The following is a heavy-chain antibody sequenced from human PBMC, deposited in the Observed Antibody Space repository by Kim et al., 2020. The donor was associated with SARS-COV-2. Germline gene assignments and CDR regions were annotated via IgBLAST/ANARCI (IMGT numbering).Heavy chain of an antibody. Sequence: SETLSLTCTVSGGSISSYYWSWIRQPPGKGLEWIGYIYYSGSTNYNPSLKSRVTISVDTSKNQFSLKLSSVTAADTAVYYCARHLVRDRQQLVPVAYYYGMDVWGQGTTVTVSS. J-gene: IGHJ6*02. CDR3: ARHLVRDRQQLVPVAYYYGMDV. D-gene: IGHD6-13*01. CDR2: IYYSGST. CDR1: GGSISSYY. V-gene: IGHV4-59*08.